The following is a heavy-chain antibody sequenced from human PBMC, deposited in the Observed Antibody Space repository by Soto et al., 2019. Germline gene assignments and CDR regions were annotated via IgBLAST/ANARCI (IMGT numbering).Heavy chain of an antibody. Sequence: SETLSLTCTVSGGSISSSSSSWGWIRQPPGKGLEWLGIISYSGSTYYSPSLKSRVTISVDASKNLFSLKLSSVTAADTAMYYCARTYVTDVVVVPASKDYMDVWGKGTTVTVSS. CDR2: ISYSGST. V-gene: IGHV4-39*01. CDR3: ARTYVTDVVVVPASKDYMDV. J-gene: IGHJ6*03. CDR1: GGSISSSSSS. D-gene: IGHD2-2*01.